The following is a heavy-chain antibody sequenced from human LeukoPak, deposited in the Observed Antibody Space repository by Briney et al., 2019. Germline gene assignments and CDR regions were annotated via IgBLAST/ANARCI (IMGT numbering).Heavy chain of an antibody. V-gene: IGHV1-46*01. Sequence: ASVKVSCKASGYTFTSHYMHWVRQAPGQGLEWMGIINPSGGSTSYAQKFRGRVTMTRDTSTSTVYMELSSLRFEDTAVYYCARGGRYQDFWSGYSNLYYYYGMDVWGQGTTVTVSS. D-gene: IGHD3-3*01. CDR2: INPSGGST. J-gene: IGHJ6*02. CDR3: ARGGRYQDFWSGYSNLYYYYGMDV. CDR1: GYTFTSHY.